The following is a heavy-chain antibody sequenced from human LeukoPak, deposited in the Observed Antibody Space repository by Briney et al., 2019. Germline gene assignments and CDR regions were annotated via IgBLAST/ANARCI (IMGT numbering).Heavy chain of an antibody. CDR3: ARDAGGGYENAFDI. V-gene: IGHV1-69*13. Sequence: SVKVSCKASGCTFSSYAISWVRQAPGQGLEWMGGIIPIFGTANYAQKFQGRVTITADESTSTAYMELSSLRSEDTAVYYCARDAGGGYENAFDIWGQGTMVTVSS. D-gene: IGHD5-12*01. CDR2: IIPIFGTA. J-gene: IGHJ3*02. CDR1: GCTFSSYA.